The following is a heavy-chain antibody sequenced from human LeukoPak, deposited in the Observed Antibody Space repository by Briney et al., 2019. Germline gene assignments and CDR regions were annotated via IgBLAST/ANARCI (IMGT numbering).Heavy chain of an antibody. J-gene: IGHJ4*02. CDR1: GGSISSGSYY. D-gene: IGHD1-7*01. CDR3: ARVTDWNYLGDYFDY. V-gene: IGHV4-61*02. Sequence: SETLSLTCTVSGGSISSGSYYWSWIRQPAGNGLEWIGRIYTSGSTNYNPSLKSRVTISVDTSKNQFSLKLSSVTAADTAVYYCARVTDWNYLGDYFDYWGQGTLVTVSS. CDR2: IYTSGST.